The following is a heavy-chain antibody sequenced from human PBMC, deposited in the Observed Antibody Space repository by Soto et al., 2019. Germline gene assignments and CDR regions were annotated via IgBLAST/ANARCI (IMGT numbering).Heavy chain of an antibody. V-gene: IGHV3-48*02. Sequence: DSEFTYSNYAMNWVRQAPEKGLEGVEYISASSSSIYYADSVKGRFTISRDNAKNSLYLQMNSLRDEETAVYYCTRDFTWRAVYWGPG. CDR2: ISASSSSI. D-gene: IGHD3-10*01. J-gene: IGHJ4*01. CDR3: TRDFTWRAVY. CDR1: EFTYSNYA.